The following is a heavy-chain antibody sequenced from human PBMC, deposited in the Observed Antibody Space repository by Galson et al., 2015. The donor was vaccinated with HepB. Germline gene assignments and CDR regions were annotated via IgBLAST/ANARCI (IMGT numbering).Heavy chain of an antibody. CDR3: ARDFPDPYSSGWTGYYYYGMDV. V-gene: IGHV3-7*03. CDR1: GFTFSSYW. J-gene: IGHJ6*02. D-gene: IGHD6-25*01. Sequence: SLRLSCAASGFTFSSYWMSWVRQAPGKGLEWVANIKQDGSEKYYVDSVKGRFTISRDNAKNSLYLQMNSLRAEDTAVYYCARDFPDPYSSGWTGYYYYGMDVWGQGTTVTVSS. CDR2: IKQDGSEK.